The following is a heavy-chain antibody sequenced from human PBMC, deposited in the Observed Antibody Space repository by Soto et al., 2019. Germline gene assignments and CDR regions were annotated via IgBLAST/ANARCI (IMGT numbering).Heavy chain of an antibody. CDR2: ISWNSGSI. D-gene: IGHD1-26*01. V-gene: IGHV3-9*01. CDR3: AKDIVGATDYYYYGMDV. CDR1: GFTFDDYA. Sequence: EVQLLESGGDLVQPGGSLRLSCAASGFTFDDYAMHWVRQAPGKGLEWVSGISWNSGSIGYADSVKGRFTISRDNAKNSLYLQMNSLRAEDTALYYCAKDIVGATDYYYYGMDVWGQGTTVTVSS. J-gene: IGHJ6*02.